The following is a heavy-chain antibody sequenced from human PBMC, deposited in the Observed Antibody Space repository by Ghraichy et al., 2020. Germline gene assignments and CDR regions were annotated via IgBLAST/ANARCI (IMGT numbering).Heavy chain of an antibody. CDR1: GFPISNGYY. CDR3: ARGDTAIWTAFFDH. CDR2: ISRIGVT. D-gene: IGHD3/OR15-3a*01. Sequence: ESLNISCAVSGFPISNGYYWGWVRQAPGKGLEWIASISRIGVTHHNPSLKSRVTMSIDTSKNQFSLDLSDVTAADTALYYCARGDTAIWTAFFDHWGQGILASVSS. V-gene: IGHV4-38-2*01. J-gene: IGHJ4*02.